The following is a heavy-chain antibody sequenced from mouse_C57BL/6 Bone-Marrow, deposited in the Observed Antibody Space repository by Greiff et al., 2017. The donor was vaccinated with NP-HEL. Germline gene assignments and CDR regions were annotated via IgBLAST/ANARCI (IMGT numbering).Heavy chain of an antibody. D-gene: IGHD2-4*01. J-gene: IGHJ1*03. V-gene: IGHV1-72*01. CDR3: ARWRLRPWYFDV. Sequence: QVQLKQPGAELVKPGASVKLSCKASGYTFTSYWMHWVKQRPGRGLEWIGRIDPNSGGTKYNEKFKSKATLTVDKPSSTAYMQLSSLTSEDSAVYHCARWRLRPWYFDVWGTGTTVTVSS. CDR1: GYTFTSYW. CDR2: IDPNSGGT.